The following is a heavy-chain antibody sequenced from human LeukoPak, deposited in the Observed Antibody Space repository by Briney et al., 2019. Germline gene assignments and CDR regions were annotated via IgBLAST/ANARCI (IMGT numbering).Heavy chain of an antibody. CDR1: GYTFTGYY. J-gene: IGHJ4*02. CDR2: INPNGGGT. V-gene: IGHV1-2*02. D-gene: IGHD3-3*02. Sequence: GASVKVSCKASGYTFTGYYMHWVRQAPGQGLKWMGWINPNGGGTRYAQKFQGRVTMTRDTSISTAYMELSRLRSDDTAVYYCARSRGISAVDYWGQGTLVTVSS. CDR3: ARSRGISAVDY.